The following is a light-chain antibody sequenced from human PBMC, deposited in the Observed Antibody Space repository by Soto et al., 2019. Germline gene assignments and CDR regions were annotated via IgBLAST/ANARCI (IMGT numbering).Light chain of an antibody. CDR3: RQRVNWLT. V-gene: IGKV3-11*01. CDR1: QSVGTY. CDR2: DAS. Sequence: EIVLTQSPAILSLSPGERATLSCRASQSVGTYLDWYQQKLGQATRLLIYDASNRATGIPARFSGSGSGTYFILTISSLEPEDFAVYFCRQRVNWLTFGGGTKVEL. J-gene: IGKJ4*01.